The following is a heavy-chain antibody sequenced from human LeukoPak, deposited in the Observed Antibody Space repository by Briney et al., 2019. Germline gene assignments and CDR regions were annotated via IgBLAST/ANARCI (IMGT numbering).Heavy chain of an antibody. Sequence: KPGGSLRLSCAASGFTFSSYSMNWVRQAPEKGLEWVSSISSSSSYIYYADSVKGRFTISRDNAKNSLYLQMNSLRAEDTAVYYCARDSPVGYCSGGRCPALDIWGQGTMVTVSS. J-gene: IGHJ3*02. V-gene: IGHV3-21*01. CDR3: ARDSPVGYCSGGRCPALDI. CDR2: ISSSSSYI. CDR1: GFTFSSYS. D-gene: IGHD2-15*01.